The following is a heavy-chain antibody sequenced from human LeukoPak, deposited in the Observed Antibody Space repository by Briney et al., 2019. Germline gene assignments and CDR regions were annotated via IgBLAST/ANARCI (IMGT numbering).Heavy chain of an antibody. CDR1: GFTFTTYW. Sequence: GGSLRLSCAAFGFTFTTYWMSWVRQAPGRGLEWVAKISPDGSEKYYVDSVKGRFTISRDNAENSLDLQMSSLRADDTAVYYCARGGSSRFDQWGQGTLVTVSS. CDR2: ISPDGSEK. V-gene: IGHV3-7*04. D-gene: IGHD6-13*01. CDR3: ARGGSSRFDQ. J-gene: IGHJ4*02.